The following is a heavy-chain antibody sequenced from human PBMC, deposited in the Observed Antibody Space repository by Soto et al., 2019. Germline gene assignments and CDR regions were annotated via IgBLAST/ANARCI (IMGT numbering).Heavy chain of an antibody. CDR2: INAGNGNT. J-gene: IGHJ3*02. CDR3: ARATVLGYCSGGSCRSAFDI. D-gene: IGHD2-15*01. CDR1: GYTFTSYA. Sequence: GASVKVSCKASGYTFTSYAMHWVRQAPGQRLEWMGWINAGNGNTKYSQKFQGRVTITRDTSASTAYMELSSLRSEDTAVYYCARATVLGYCSGGSCRSAFDIWGQGTMVTVSS. V-gene: IGHV1-3*01.